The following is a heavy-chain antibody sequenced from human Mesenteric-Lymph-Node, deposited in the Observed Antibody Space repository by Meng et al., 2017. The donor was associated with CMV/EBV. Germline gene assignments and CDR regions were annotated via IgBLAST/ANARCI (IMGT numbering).Heavy chain of an antibody. CDR3: ARNPLYYYDSSGYDYGDY. V-gene: IGHV3-30*19. CDR2: ISSDGSDK. J-gene: IGHJ4*02. CDR1: GFTFITYG. D-gene: IGHD3-22*01. Sequence: LSLTCAASGFTFITYGMHWVRQAPGKGLEWVALISSDGSDKYYADSVKGRFSISRDNSKSTLYLQMNSLRANDTAVYYCARNPLYYYDSSGYDYGDYWGQGTLVTVSS.